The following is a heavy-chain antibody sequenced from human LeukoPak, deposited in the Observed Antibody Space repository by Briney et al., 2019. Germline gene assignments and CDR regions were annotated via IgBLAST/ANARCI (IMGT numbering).Heavy chain of an antibody. CDR2: ISYDGSNK. Sequence: GRSLRLSCAASGLTFSSYGMHWVRQALGKGLEWVAVISYDGSNKYYADSVKGRFTISRDNSKNTLYLQMNSLRAEDTAVYYCAKEGGQGVGAYYFDYWGQGTLVTVSS. CDR1: GLTFSSYG. V-gene: IGHV3-30*18. CDR3: AKEGGQGVGAYYFDY. D-gene: IGHD1-26*01. J-gene: IGHJ4*02.